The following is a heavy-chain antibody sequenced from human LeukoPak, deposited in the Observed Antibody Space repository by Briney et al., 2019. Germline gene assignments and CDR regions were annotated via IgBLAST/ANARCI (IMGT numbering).Heavy chain of an antibody. J-gene: IGHJ4*02. Sequence: EASVKVSCKASGYIFISYAISWVRQAPGQGLEWMGWISAYNDTTSYTQKLQGRVTMTRDTSTSTVYMELSSLRSEDTAVYYCARKDSYGFSYWGQGTLVTVSS. D-gene: IGHD5-18*01. CDR1: GYIFISYA. CDR3: ARKDSYGFSY. CDR2: ISAYNDTT. V-gene: IGHV1-18*01.